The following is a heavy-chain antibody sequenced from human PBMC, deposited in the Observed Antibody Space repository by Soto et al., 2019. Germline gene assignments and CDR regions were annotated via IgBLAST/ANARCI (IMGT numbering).Heavy chain of an antibody. CDR1: SASIGNIRFY. Sequence: AETRSLDCIISSASIGNIRFYWAWVRQPPGEGLEWIGSIYHTGNAYYNPSLKSRVTISVDTSKNQFSLKLTSVTAADAALYYCARDFFDSSDYTTNWFDPWGQGTLVTVSS. D-gene: IGHD3-22*01. J-gene: IGHJ5*02. CDR3: ARDFFDSSDYTTNWFDP. CDR2: IYHTGNA. V-gene: IGHV4-39*01.